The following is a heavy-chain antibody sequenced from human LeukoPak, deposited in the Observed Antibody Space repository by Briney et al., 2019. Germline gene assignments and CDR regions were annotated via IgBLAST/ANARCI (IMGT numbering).Heavy chain of an antibody. D-gene: IGHD3-16*01. CDR1: GFTFSSYA. J-gene: IGHJ5*02. Sequence: GGSLRLSCAASGFTFSSYAMSWVRQAPGKGLEWVSAISGSGGSKYYADSVKGRFTISRDNSKNTLYLQMNSLRVEDTAVYYCAKGLRASPTNWFDPWGQGTLVTVSS. V-gene: IGHV3-23*01. CDR3: AKGLRASPTNWFDP. CDR2: ISGSGGSK.